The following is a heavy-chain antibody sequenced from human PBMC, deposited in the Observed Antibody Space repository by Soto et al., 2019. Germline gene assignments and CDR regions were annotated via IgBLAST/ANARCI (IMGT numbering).Heavy chain of an antibody. CDR1: GFTFSKYT. J-gene: IGHJ5*02. D-gene: IGHD2-2*01. Sequence: EVQLLESGGGLVQPGGSLRLSCAASGFTFSKYTMNWFRQAPGKGLEWVSGVSDSGAGTYYADSVKGRFTISRANSKNMLFLHMTSLRADDTAVYFCARDLAGRGTSSRGGFDPWGQGTLVTVSS. V-gene: IGHV3-23*01. CDR2: VSDSGAGT. CDR3: ARDLAGRGTSSRGGFDP.